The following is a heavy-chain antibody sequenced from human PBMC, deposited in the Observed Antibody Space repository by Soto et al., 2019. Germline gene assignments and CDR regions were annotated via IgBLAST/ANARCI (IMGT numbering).Heavy chain of an antibody. V-gene: IGHV3-23*01. J-gene: IGHJ5*02. CDR3: AKLVKP. CDR1: GFTFSSTA. D-gene: IGHD2-2*01. CDR2: TTGRDDRT. Sequence: EVQLLESGGGLVQPGGSLRLSCTASGFTFSSTAMSWVRQAPGKGLEWVSVTTGRDDRTYYADSVKGRFTISRDNPKNPLYLQMNSLRSQHTAVYFCAKLVKPWAPGTLVPVSS.